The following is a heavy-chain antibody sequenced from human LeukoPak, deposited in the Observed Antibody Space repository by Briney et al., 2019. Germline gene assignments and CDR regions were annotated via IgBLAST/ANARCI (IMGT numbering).Heavy chain of an antibody. CDR1: GFTFSSYW. Sequence: GGSLRLSCAASGFTFSSYWMHWVRQAPGKGLVWVSRINTDGSTTNYADSVKGRFTISRDNAKNSLYLQMNSLRAEDTAVYYCARDNRYYYGSGVNPGPYYFDYWGQGTLVTVSS. V-gene: IGHV3-74*01. CDR3: ARDNRYYYGSGVNPGPYYFDY. D-gene: IGHD3-10*01. J-gene: IGHJ4*02. CDR2: INTDGSTT.